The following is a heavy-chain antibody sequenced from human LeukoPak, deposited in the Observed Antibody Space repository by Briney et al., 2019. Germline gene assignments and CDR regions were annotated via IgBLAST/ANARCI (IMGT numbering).Heavy chain of an antibody. CDR2: IYYSGST. Sequence: SETLSLTCTVSGGSISSYYWSWIRQPPGKGLEWIGYIYYSGSTNYNPSLKSRVTISVDTSKNRFSLKLSSVTAADTAVYYCARGYCGGDCYIDYWGQGTLVTVSS. CDR3: ARGYCGGDCYIDY. CDR1: GGSISSYY. D-gene: IGHD2-21*02. J-gene: IGHJ4*02. V-gene: IGHV4-59*01.